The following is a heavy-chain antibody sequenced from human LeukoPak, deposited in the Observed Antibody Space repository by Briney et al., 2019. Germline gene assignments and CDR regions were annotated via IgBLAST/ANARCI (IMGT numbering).Heavy chain of an antibody. V-gene: IGHV3-53*01. CDR1: GFTVSDGH. D-gene: IGHD1-26*01. CDR2: LYGDGIT. J-gene: IGHJ4*02. Sequence: GGSLRLSCAASGFTVSDGHTSWVRQAPGKGLEWVSFLYGDGITDYADSVRGRFTISRDISENTLSLQMNSLRADDTAVYYCARGVLGLKPLDYWGQGTLVTVSS. CDR3: ARGVLGLKPLDY.